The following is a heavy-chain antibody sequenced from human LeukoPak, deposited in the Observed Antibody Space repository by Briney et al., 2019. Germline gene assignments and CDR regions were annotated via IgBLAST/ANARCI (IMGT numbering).Heavy chain of an antibody. CDR2: IYYSGST. V-gene: IGHV4-59*11. CDR3: ARVRYYYMDG. D-gene: IGHD3-10*01. CDR1: GGSISSHY. J-gene: IGHJ6*03. Sequence: SETLSLTCTVSGGSISSHYWSWIRQPPGKGLEWIGYIYYSGSTNYNPSLKSRVTISVDTSKNQFSLKLSSVTAADTAVYYCARVRYYYMDGWGKGTTLSVSS.